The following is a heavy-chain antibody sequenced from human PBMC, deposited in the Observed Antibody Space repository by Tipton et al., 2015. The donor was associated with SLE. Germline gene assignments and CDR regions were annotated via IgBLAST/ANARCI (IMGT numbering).Heavy chain of an antibody. V-gene: IGHV4-59*01. CDR3: ASPGGIVGFDS. D-gene: IGHD3-16*02. CDR1: GGSINSYY. CDR2: IHSSGST. Sequence: LRLSCTVSGGSINSYYWSWIRQPPGKGLEWIGYIHSSGSTNYNSSLESRVTISIDTSRNQFSLKLTSVTAADTAVYYCASPGGIVGFDSWGPGRLVTVSS. J-gene: IGHJ4*02.